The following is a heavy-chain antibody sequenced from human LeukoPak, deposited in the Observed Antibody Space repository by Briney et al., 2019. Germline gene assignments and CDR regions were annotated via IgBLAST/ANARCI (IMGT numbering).Heavy chain of an antibody. CDR1: GFTFSSYW. D-gene: IGHD6-6*01. CDR3: ARGGVYSTSAVDY. J-gene: IGHJ4*02. CDR2: INTDGSST. Sequence: GGSLELSCAASGFTFSSYWMHWVRQAPGKGLLWFSRINTDGSSTTYADSVKGRFTISRDNAKNTLYLQMNSLRAEDTAVYYCARGGVYSTSAVDYWGQGTLVTVSS. V-gene: IGHV3-74*01.